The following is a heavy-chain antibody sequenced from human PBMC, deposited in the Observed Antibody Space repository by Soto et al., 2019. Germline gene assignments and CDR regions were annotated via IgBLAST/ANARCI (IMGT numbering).Heavy chain of an antibody. V-gene: IGHV3-15*01. CDR1: RFTFRDAW. CDR2: IKREIDGGTT. CDR3: TTGLSNGYYNFDF. D-gene: IGHD3-22*01. J-gene: IGHJ4*02. Sequence: PGGSLRLSCAASRFTFRDAWMSWVRQAPGKGLEWVGRIKREIDGGTTDYAAPVKGRFTISRDDSENTLYLQMNSLKTEDTAVYYCTTGLSNGYYNFDFWGQGTPVTVSS.